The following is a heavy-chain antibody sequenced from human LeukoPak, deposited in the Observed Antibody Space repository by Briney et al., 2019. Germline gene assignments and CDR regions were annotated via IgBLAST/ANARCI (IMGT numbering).Heavy chain of an antibody. CDR2: ISSSGNAI. V-gene: IGHV3-48*01. CDR1: GFTFGSFG. J-gene: IGHJ4*02. CDR3: AKDGSPGYYDFWSGYPY. Sequence: GGSLRLSCAASGFTFGSFGMNWVRQAPGRGLEWVSYISSSGNAIYYAESVKGRFTISRDNARNSLYLQMDSLRAEDTAVYYYAKDGSPGYYDFWSGYPYWGQGTLVTVSS. D-gene: IGHD3-3*01.